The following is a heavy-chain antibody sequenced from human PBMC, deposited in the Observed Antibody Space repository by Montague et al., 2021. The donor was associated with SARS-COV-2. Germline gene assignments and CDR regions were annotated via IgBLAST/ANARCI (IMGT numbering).Heavy chain of an antibody. CDR3: ARGMIRGVTTPFDS. CDR2: IYYSGXT. CDR1: SGSIISSGYY. J-gene: IGHJ4*02. V-gene: IGHV4-39*02. D-gene: IGHD3-10*01. Sequence: SETLSLTCSVSSGSIISSGYYWGWIRQPPGKELEGNGNIYYSGXTXYXXXXQXRGTISVDTSKNHLSLRLSSVTAADTAVYFCARGMIRGVTTPFDSWGQGSQVTVSS.